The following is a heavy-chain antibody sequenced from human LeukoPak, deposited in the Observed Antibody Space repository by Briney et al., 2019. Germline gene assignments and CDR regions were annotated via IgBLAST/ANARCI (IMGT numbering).Heavy chain of an antibody. CDR2: IFTTGST. CDR1: GGSMRNSY. Sequence: PSETLSLTCTVSGGSMRNSYWSWIRQPAGKGLEWVGRIFTTGSTNYNPSLKSRVTMSVDTSKNQFSLKLSSVTAADTAVYYCARGELSSGDWGQGTLVTVSS. J-gene: IGHJ4*02. CDR3: ARGELSSGD. V-gene: IGHV4-4*07. D-gene: IGHD3-16*02.